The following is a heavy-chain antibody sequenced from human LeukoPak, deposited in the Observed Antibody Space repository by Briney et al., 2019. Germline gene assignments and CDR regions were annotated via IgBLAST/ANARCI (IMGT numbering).Heavy chain of an antibody. CDR2: ISINGGST. Sequence: GGSLRLSCSASGFTFSSYAMHWVRQAPGKGLEYISGISINGGSTDYADSVKGRFTISRDNSKNTVYLQMSSLRAEDTAVYYCVKESRVVRGVIMDAFDMWGQGTMVTVSS. CDR1: GFTFSSYA. V-gene: IGHV3-64D*06. CDR3: VKESRVVRGVIMDAFDM. J-gene: IGHJ3*02. D-gene: IGHD3-10*01.